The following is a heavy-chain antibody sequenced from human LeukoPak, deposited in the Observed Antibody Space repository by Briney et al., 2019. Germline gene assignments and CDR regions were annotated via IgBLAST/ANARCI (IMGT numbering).Heavy chain of an antibody. D-gene: IGHD2-2*02. J-gene: IGHJ4*02. CDR1: GGSFSGYY. CDR2: INHSGST. CDR3: AIQGYCSSTSCYTAHSSSWHRRFDY. Sequence: SETLSLTCAVYGGSFSGYYWSWIRQPPGKGLEWIGEINHSGSTNYNPSLKSRVTISVDTSKNQFSLKLSSVTAADTAVYYCAIQGYCSSTSCYTAHSSSWHRRFDYWGQGTLVTVSS. V-gene: IGHV4-34*01.